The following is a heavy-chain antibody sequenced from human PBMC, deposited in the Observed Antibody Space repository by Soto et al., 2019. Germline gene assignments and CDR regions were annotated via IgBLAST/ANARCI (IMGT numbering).Heavy chain of an antibody. CDR3: ARDAPPADY. V-gene: IGHV1-18*01. Sequence: QVQLVQSGAEVKKPGASVKGSCKASGYTFTSYASRWGRQAPGQGLEWMGWISAYNGNTNYAQKLQGRVTMTTDTSTSTAYMKLRSPRSDDTAVYYCARDAPPADYWGQATLDTVSS. CDR1: GYTFTSYA. J-gene: IGHJ4*02. CDR2: ISAYNGNT.